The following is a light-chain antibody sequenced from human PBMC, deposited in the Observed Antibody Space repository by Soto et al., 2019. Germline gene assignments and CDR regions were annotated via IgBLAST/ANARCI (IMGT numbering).Light chain of an antibody. V-gene: IGKV3-20*01. Sequence: EIVLTQSPGTLSLSPGERATLSCRASQSVSSSSLAWYQQKPGQAPGLLIYDTSSRATGIPDRFSGSGSGTDFTLTISRLEPEDFAVYYCQQYVSSPLTFGGGTKVDIK. CDR2: DTS. J-gene: IGKJ4*01. CDR1: QSVSSSS. CDR3: QQYVSSPLT.